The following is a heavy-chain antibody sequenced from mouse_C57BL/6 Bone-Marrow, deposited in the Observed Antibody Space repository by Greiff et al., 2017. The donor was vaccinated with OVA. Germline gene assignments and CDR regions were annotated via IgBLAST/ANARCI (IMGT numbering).Heavy chain of an antibody. CDR2: IYPGDGDT. CDR1: GYAFSSSW. J-gene: IGHJ1*03. V-gene: IGHV1-82*01. CDR3: VIYYSDSWDIDV. Sequence: VQLQQSGPELVKPGASVKISCKASGYAFSSSWMNWVKQRPGKGLEWIGRIYPGDGDTNYNGKFKGKATLTADTSSSTAYMHRSSLTSEDSAVYLCVIYYSDSWDIDVWGTGTTVTVSS. D-gene: IGHD2-13*01.